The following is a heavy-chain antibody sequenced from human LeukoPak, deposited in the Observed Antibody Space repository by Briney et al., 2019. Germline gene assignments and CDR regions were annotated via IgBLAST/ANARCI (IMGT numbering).Heavy chain of an antibody. J-gene: IGHJ1*01. CDR3: AKGVKRFLEWLFPHRMGEYFQH. Sequence: PGGSLRLSCAASGFTFSSFTMNWVRQAPGKGLEWVSSITTSTSYIYYADSVKGRFTISRDNAKNSLYLQMNSLRAEDTAVYYCAKGVKRFLEWLFPHRMGEYFQHWGQGTLVTVSS. D-gene: IGHD3-3*01. CDR1: GFTFSSFT. V-gene: IGHV3-21*04. CDR2: ITTSTSYI.